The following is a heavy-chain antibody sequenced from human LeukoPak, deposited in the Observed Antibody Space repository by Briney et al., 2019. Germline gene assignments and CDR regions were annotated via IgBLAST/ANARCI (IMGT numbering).Heavy chain of an antibody. V-gene: IGHV1-18*01. D-gene: IGHD3-10*01. CDR2: ISAYNGNT. CDR1: GYTFTSYG. CDR3: ARSLPNYGSGSYPFDY. J-gene: IGHJ4*02. Sequence: ASVKVSCKASGYTFTSYGISWVRQAPGQGLEWMGWISAYNGNTNYAQKLQGRVTMTTDTSTSTAYMELRSLRSDDTAVYYCARSLPNYGSGSYPFDYWGQGTLVTVSS.